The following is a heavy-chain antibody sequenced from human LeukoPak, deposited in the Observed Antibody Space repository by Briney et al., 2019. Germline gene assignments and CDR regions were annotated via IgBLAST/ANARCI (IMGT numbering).Heavy chain of an antibody. CDR1: GFTFSSYA. CDR2: IFGSGGSP. D-gene: IGHD5-18*01. CDR3: GKTTVGYSSGQKPAWLVDY. Sequence: GGSLRLSCAASGFTFSSYAMSWVRQAPGKGLEWVAGIFGSGGSPHYADPVKGRFTISRDNSRNTVYLQINSLSAEDTAVYYCGKTTVGYSSGQKPAWLVDYWGQGTLVTVSS. V-gene: IGHV3-23*01. J-gene: IGHJ4*02.